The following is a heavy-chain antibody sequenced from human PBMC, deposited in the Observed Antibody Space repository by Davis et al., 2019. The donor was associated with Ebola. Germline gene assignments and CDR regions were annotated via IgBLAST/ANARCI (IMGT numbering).Heavy chain of an antibody. CDR1: GFTFSSYA. D-gene: IGHD3-22*01. Sequence: PGGSLRLSCAASGFTFSSYAMSWVRQAPGKGLEWVAVISYDGSNKYYADSVKGRFTISRDNSKNTLYLQMNSLRAEDTAVYYCAKDLEYYDSSGHGWFDPWGQGTLVTVSS. V-gene: IGHV3-30*18. J-gene: IGHJ5*02. CDR2: ISYDGSNK. CDR3: AKDLEYYDSSGHGWFDP.